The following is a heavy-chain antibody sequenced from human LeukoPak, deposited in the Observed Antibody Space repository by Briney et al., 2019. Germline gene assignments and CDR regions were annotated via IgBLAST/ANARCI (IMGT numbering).Heavy chain of an antibody. Sequence: GGSLRLSCAASGFTFSSYAMHWVRQAPGKGLEWVAVISYDGSNKYYADSVKGRFTISRDNSRNTLYLQMHSLRAEDTAVYYCARGELMVYAILDYWGQGTLVTVSS. CDR1: GFTFSSYA. CDR2: ISYDGSNK. J-gene: IGHJ4*02. V-gene: IGHV3-30*04. CDR3: ARGELMVYAILDY. D-gene: IGHD2-8*01.